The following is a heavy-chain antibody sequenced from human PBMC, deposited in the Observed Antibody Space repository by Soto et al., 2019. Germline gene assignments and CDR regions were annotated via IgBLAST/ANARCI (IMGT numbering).Heavy chain of an antibody. CDR1: GFIFSNYW. J-gene: IGHJ4*02. CDR3: AKNNLYGSSTNCFVFAY. CDR2: IKQDGSEK. V-gene: IGHV3-7*01. Sequence: EVQVVESGGGLVQPGGSLRLSCAASGFIFSNYWMSWVRQAPGKGLEWVANIKQDGSEKHYVDSVKGRFTISRDNADNSLYLQMKSLRAEDTAVYYCAKNNLYGSSTNCFVFAYWGQGTLVTVSS. D-gene: IGHD2-2*01.